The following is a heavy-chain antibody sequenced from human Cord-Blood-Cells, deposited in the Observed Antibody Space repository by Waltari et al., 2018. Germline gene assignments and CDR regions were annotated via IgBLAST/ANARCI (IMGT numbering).Heavy chain of an antibody. J-gene: IGHJ5*02. CDR2: INPSGGST. Sequence: QVQLVQSGAEVKKPVASVKVSCKASGYTFTSYYMHWVRQAPGQGLEWMGIINPSGGSTSYAQKFQGRVTMPRDTSTSTVYMELSSLRSEDTAVYYCARGGPIFGVVIYLTVNWFDPWGQGTLVTVSS. CDR1: GYTFTSYY. D-gene: IGHD3-3*01. V-gene: IGHV1-46*01. CDR3: ARGGPIFGVVIYLTVNWFDP.